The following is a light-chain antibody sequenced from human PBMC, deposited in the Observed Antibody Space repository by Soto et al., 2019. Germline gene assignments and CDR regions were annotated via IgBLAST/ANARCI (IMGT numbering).Light chain of an antibody. J-gene: IGKJ2*01. Sequence: DVQMTQSPSSLSASVGDRVTVTCRASQSISSYLNWYQQKPGKAPKLLIYFVSSLQSGVPSRFSGSGSGTDFTLTISSLQPEDFATYHCQQSYSTPYTFGQGTKLEIK. V-gene: IGKV1-39*01. CDR2: FVS. CDR3: QQSYSTPYT. CDR1: QSISSY.